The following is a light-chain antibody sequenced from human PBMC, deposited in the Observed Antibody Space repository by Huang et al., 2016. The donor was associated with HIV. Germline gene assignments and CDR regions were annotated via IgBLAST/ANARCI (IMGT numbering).Light chain of an antibody. V-gene: IGKV3-15*01. Sequence: EIVMTQSPATLSLSPGERATLSCRASQSVSSNLAWYQQKPGQSPRLLIYAASTRATEIPCRFSGRGSGTKFTLTISSLQPEDCAVYFCQQYNNCPWTFGQGTKVEIK. J-gene: IGKJ1*01. CDR1: QSVSSN. CDR2: AAS. CDR3: QQYNNCPWT.